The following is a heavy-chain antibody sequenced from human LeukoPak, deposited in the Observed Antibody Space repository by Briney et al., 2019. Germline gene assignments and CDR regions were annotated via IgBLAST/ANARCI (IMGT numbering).Heavy chain of an antibody. CDR2: ISYDGSNK. V-gene: IGHV3-30*18. Sequence: GGSLRLSCAASEFTFSNYGMSWVRQAPGKGLEWVAVISYDGSNKYYADSVKGRFTISRDNSKNTLYRQMNSLRAEDTAVYYCAKLSVGYWGQGTLVTVSS. CDR1: EFTFSNYG. J-gene: IGHJ4*02. CDR3: AKLSVGY.